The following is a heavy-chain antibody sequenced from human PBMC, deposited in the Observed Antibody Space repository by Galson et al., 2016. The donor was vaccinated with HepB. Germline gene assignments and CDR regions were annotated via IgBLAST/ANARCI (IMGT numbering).Heavy chain of an antibody. V-gene: IGHV1-18*01. CDR1: GYTFTSNG. Sequence: SVKVSCKASGYTFTSNGISWVRQAPGQGLEWMGWINVCSDDTAYAHKFHGRVTLTADTSTATAYMELRSLRSDDTAVYYCARSGYCSGAACYPEGLDVWGQGTTVTVSS. D-gene: IGHD2-15*01. J-gene: IGHJ6*02. CDR3: ARSGYCSGAACYPEGLDV. CDR2: INVCSDDT.